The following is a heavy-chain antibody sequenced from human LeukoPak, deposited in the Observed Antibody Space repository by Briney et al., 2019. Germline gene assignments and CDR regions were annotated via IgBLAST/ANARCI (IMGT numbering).Heavy chain of an antibody. J-gene: IGHJ4*02. V-gene: IGHV3-20*04. CDR2: INWNGGST. D-gene: IGHD6-13*01. CDR3: ARGTLKAAATDFDY. Sequence: GGSLRLSCAASGFTFDDYGMSWVRQAPGKGLEWVSGINWNGGSTGYADSVKGRFTISRDNAKNSLYLQVNSLRAEDTALYYCARGTLKAAATDFDYWGQGTLVTVSS. CDR1: GFTFDDYG.